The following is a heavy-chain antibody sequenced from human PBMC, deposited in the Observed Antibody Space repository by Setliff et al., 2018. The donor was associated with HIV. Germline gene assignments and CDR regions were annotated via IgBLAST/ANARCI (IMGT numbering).Heavy chain of an antibody. CDR1: GYTFTTYG. CDR3: ARVGSYWSTFDY. J-gene: IGHJ4*02. D-gene: IGHD2-8*02. V-gene: IGHV7-4-1*02. Sequence: ASVKVSCKASGYTFTTYGISWVRQAPGQGPEWMGWINTETGNPMYAQGFRGWLVFSLDSSVNTAYLQINSLKAEDTAMYYCARVGSYWSTFDYWGQGALVTVSS. CDR2: INTETGNP.